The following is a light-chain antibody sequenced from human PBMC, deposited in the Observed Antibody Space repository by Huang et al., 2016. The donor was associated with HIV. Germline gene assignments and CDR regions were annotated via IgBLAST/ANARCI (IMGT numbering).Light chain of an antibody. J-gene: IGKJ3*01. V-gene: IGKV3-15*01. Sequence: EIVMTQSPATLSVSPGERATLSCRASQSGSSNLAWSQQKPGQAPRLRIYGASTRATGIPARFSGSGSGTEFTLTISSLESEDFAVYYCQQYNNWPPLTFGPGTKVDIK. CDR2: GAS. CDR1: QSGSSN. CDR3: QQYNNWPPLT.